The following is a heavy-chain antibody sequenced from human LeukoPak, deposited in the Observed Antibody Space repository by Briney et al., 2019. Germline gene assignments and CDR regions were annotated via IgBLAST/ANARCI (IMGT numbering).Heavy chain of an antibody. J-gene: IGHJ4*02. Sequence: ASVKVSCKASGYTFTGYYMHWVRQAPGQGLEWMGWINPNSGGTNYAQKFQGRVTMTRDTSISTAYMELSRLRSDDTAVYYCARESYGDYVFDYWGQGTLVTVSS. CDR3: ARESYGDYVFDY. V-gene: IGHV1-2*02. CDR1: GYTFTGYY. CDR2: INPNSGGT. D-gene: IGHD4-17*01.